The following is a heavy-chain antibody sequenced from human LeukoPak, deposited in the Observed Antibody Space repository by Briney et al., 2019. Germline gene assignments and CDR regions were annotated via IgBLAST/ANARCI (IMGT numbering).Heavy chain of an antibody. Sequence: ASVKVSCKASGGTFSSYAISWVRQAPGQGPEWMGRIIPIFGIANYAQKFQGRVTITADKSTSTAYMELSSLRSEDTAVYYCARAHYYDSSGYYSSPFDYWGQGTLVTVSS. CDR1: GGTFSSYA. D-gene: IGHD3-22*01. V-gene: IGHV1-69*04. CDR2: IIPIFGIA. J-gene: IGHJ4*02. CDR3: ARAHYYDSSGYYSSPFDY.